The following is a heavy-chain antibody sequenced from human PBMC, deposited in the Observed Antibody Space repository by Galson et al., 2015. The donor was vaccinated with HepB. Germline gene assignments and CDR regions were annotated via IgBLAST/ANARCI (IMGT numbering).Heavy chain of an antibody. CDR3: ARPSLTAPGSYYPFDAFDI. Sequence: SGAEVKKPGESLKISCKGSGYSFTSYWIGWVRQMPGKGLEWMGIIYPGDSDTRYSPSFQGQVTISADKSISTAYLQWSSLKASDTAMYYCARPSLTAPGSYYPFDAFDIWGQGTMVTVSS. V-gene: IGHV5-51*03. J-gene: IGHJ3*02. D-gene: IGHD3-10*01. CDR1: GYSFTSYW. CDR2: IYPGDSDT.